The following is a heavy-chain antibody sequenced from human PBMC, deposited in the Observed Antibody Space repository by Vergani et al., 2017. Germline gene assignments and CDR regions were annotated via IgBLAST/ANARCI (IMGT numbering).Heavy chain of an antibody. J-gene: IGHJ5*02. CDR3: ARSASYGSVSYYISWFDP. CDR2: INPSGGST. V-gene: IGHV1-46*03. CDR1: GYPFTSYY. Sequence: QVQLVQSGAEVKKPGASVKVSCQASGYPFTSYYMPWVRQAPGQGLEWMGIINPSGGSTSYAQKFQGRVTMTRDTSTSPVYMELSSLRSEDTAVYYCARSASYGSVSYYISWFDPWGQGTLVTVSS. D-gene: IGHD3-10*01.